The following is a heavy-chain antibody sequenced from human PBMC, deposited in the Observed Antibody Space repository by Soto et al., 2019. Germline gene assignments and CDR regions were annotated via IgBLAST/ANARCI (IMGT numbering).Heavy chain of an antibody. CDR3: GGCSIDNWFDP. CDR1: GGSISSYY. J-gene: IGHJ5*02. Sequence: SETLSLTCTVSGGSISSYYWSWIRQPPGKGLEWIGYIYYSGSTNYNPSLKSRVTISVDTSKNQFSLKLSSVTAADTAVYYGGGCSIDNWFDPWGQGTLVTVSS. V-gene: IGHV4-59*01. CDR2: IYYSGST.